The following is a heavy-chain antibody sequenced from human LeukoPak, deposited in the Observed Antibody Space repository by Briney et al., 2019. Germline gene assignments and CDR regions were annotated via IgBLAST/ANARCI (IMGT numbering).Heavy chain of an antibody. D-gene: IGHD2-21*02. CDR1: GFSFSSYA. Sequence: GGSLRLSCAASGFSFSSYAMSWVRQAPGKGLEWVSVLYRGGSTYYADSVKGRFTISRDNSKNTLYLQMNSLRAEDTAVYYCARDASHCGGDCYLDGFDIWGQGTMVTVSS. J-gene: IGHJ3*02. CDR2: LYRGGST. CDR3: ARDASHCGGDCYLDGFDI. V-gene: IGHV3-53*01.